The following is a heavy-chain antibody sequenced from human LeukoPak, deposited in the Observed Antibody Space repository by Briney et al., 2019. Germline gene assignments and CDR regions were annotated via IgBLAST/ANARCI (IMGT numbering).Heavy chain of an antibody. V-gene: IGHV1-69*06. D-gene: IGHD3-10*01. CDR3: ATGRVTDDAFDI. CDR1: GGTFSSYA. J-gene: IGHJ3*02. CDR2: INANGGST. Sequence: SVKVSCKASGGTFSSYAISWVRQVPGQGLEWMGVINANGGSTIYAQKFQGRVTMTEDTSTDTAYMELSSLRSEDTAVYYCATGRVTDDAFDIWGRGTMVTVSS.